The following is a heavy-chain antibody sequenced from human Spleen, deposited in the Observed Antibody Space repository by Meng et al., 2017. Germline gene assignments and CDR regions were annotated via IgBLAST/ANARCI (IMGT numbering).Heavy chain of an antibody. CDR3: AREGISGTTSDY. CDR2: ISSSGSST. V-gene: IGHV3-48*03. D-gene: IGHD1-20*01. CDR1: GFTFSSYE. J-gene: IGHJ4*02. Sequence: GESLKISCAASGFTFSSYEMNWVRQAPGKGLEWVSYISSSGSSTYYADSVKGRFTISRDKAKNSLYLQMHSLRAEDTAVYYCAREGISGTTSDYWGQGTLVTVSS.